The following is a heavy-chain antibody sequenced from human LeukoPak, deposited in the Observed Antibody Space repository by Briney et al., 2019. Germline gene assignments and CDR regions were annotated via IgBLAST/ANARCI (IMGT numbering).Heavy chain of an antibody. CDR3: ARCRSRGPVGFQH. Sequence: PGESLQISSKGSGYSFTSYWIGWVRQLPGKGLEWMGIIYPGDSDTRYSPSFQGQVTISADKSISTAYLQWSSLKASDTAMYYCARCRSRGPVGFQHWGQGTLVTVSS. CDR1: GYSFTSYW. V-gene: IGHV5-51*01. D-gene: IGHD6-13*01. J-gene: IGHJ1*01. CDR2: IYPGDSDT.